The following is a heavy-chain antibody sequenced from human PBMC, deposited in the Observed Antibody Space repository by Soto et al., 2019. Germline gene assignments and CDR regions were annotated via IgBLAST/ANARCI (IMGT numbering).Heavy chain of an antibody. D-gene: IGHD1-20*01. Sequence: PGGSLRLSCAASGLIFSSYAMSWVRQAPGKGLEWVSVISGSGTATHYAESVKGRFTISRDNSKSTLFLQMNSLRAEDTAVYYCAKSTSNSGIYYYYGMDAWGQGTKVTVSS. J-gene: IGHJ6*02. CDR3: AKSTSNSGIYYYYGMDA. V-gene: IGHV3-23*01. CDR2: ISGSGTAT. CDR1: GLIFSSYA.